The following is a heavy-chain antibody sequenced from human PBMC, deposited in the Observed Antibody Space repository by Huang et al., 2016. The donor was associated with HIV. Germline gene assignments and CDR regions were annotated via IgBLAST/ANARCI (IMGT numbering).Heavy chain of an antibody. V-gene: IGHV3-74*01. CDR1: GFTFSSYW. CDR3: VRDPRIQSWLNYFDY. Sequence: EVQLVESGGGLVQPGGSLSLSCAASGFTFSSYWMPWVRQGPGKGLVWVSRINSDGRSSGYADSVKGRFTISRDNAKNTLYLQMNSLRAEDTAVYYCVRDPRIQSWLNYFDYWGQGTLVSVSS. D-gene: IGHD3-22*01. CDR2: INSDGRSS. J-gene: IGHJ4*02.